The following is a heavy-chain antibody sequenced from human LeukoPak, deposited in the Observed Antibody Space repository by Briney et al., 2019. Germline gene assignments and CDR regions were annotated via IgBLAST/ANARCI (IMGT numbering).Heavy chain of an antibody. CDR1: GYSFTAYY. J-gene: IGHJ4*02. Sequence: ASVKVSCKTSGYSFTAYYMHWVRQAPGQGLEWMGWINPNSGGTNYAQKFQGRVTMTRDTSISTAYMELGRLRSDDTAVYYCARVRRRDGYNIFDYWGQGTLVTVSS. D-gene: IGHD5-24*01. V-gene: IGHV1-2*02. CDR2: INPNSGGT. CDR3: ARVRRRDGYNIFDY.